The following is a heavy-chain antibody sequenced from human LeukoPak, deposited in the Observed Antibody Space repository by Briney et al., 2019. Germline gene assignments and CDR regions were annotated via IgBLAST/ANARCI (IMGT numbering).Heavy chain of an antibody. CDR3: ARPTIFGVVIISAFDI. Sequence: SETLSLTCTVSGGSISSGDYYWSWIRQPPGKGLEWIGYIYYSGSTNYNPSLKSRVTISVDTSKNQFSLKLSSVTAADTAVYYCARPTIFGVVIISAFDIWGQGTMVTVSS. J-gene: IGHJ3*02. V-gene: IGHV4-30-4*01. D-gene: IGHD3-3*01. CDR1: GGSISSGDYY. CDR2: IYYSGST.